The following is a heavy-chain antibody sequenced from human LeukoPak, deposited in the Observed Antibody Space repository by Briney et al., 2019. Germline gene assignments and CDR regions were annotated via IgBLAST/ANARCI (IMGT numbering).Heavy chain of an antibody. CDR1: NDSFSNYY. D-gene: IGHD5-24*01. CDR2: VYYSDKT. Sequence: PSETLSLTCTVSNDSFSNYYWTWLRQSPGKALEWIGYVYYSDKTHYNPSLKSRVFISVDTSQNQFSLRLSSVTAADTAVYYCARASMRRRDGYNRRYEIDYWGQGTLVTVS. J-gene: IGHJ4*02. V-gene: IGHV4-59*01. CDR3: ARASMRRRDGYNRRYEIDY.